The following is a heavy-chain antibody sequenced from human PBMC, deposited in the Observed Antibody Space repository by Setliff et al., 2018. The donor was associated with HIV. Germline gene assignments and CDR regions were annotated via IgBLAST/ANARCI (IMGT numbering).Heavy chain of an antibody. D-gene: IGHD3-22*01. CDR3: ASRPYSYDYSGRVFDF. CDR2: VHHTGYL. Sequence: SETLSLTCAVHGGPLTDHYWNWIRQSPGKGLEWIAEVHHTGYLNYNPSLKSRVTISVDTSKNQFSLNLTSVTATDTAVYYCASRPYSYDYSGRVFDFWGQGALVTVSS. V-gene: IGHV4-34*01. CDR1: GGPLTDHY. J-gene: IGHJ4*02.